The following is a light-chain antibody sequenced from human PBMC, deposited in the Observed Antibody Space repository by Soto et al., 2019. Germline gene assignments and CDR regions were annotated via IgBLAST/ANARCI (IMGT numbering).Light chain of an antibody. Sequence: QSVLTQSPSASASLGDSVKLTCTLSSGHSSYAIAWHQQQPEKGPRYLMKLNSDGSHSKGDGIPDRFPGSSSGAERYLTISSLQSEDEADYYCQTWGTGTWVFGGGTKLTVL. V-gene: IGLV4-69*01. J-gene: IGLJ3*02. CDR3: QTWGTGTWV. CDR2: LNSDGSH. CDR1: SGHSSYA.